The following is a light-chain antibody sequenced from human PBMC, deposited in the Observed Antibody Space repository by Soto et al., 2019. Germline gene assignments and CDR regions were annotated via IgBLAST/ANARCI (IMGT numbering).Light chain of an antibody. CDR3: QQYGSSQRT. Sequence: EIVLTQSPGTLSLSPGERATLSCRASQSVSSSYLAWYQQKPGQAPRLLIYGASSRATGIPDRFSGSGSGTDFTLTISRLEPEDFAVYYWQQYGSSQRTFGQGTKVEIK. J-gene: IGKJ1*01. CDR2: GAS. CDR1: QSVSSSY. V-gene: IGKV3-20*01.